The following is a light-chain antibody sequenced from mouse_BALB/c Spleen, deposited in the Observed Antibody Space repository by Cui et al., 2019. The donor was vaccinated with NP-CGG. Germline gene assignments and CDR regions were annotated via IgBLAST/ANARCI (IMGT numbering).Light chain of an antibody. CDR1: TGAVTTSNY. Sequence: QAVVTQESALTTSPGETVTLTCRSSTGAVTTSNYAIWVQEKPVHLFTGLIGGTNNRAPGVPARFSGSLIGDKAALTITGAQTEDEAIYFCALWYSIHWVFGGGTKLTVL. J-gene: IGLJ1*01. V-gene: IGLV1*01. CDR3: ALWYSIHWV. CDR2: GTN.